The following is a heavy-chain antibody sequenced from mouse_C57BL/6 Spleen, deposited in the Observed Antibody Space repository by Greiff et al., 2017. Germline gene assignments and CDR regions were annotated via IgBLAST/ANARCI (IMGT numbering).Heavy chain of an antibody. V-gene: IGHV1-19*01. CDR2: INPYNGGT. Sequence: EVHLVESGPVLVKPGASVKMSCKASGYTFTDYYMNWVKQSHGKSLEWIGVINPYNGGTSYNQKFKGKATLTVDKSSSTAYMELNSLTSEDSAVYYCARSGDGYPYYFDYWGQGTTLTVSS. CDR1: GYTFTDYY. CDR3: ARSGDGYPYYFDY. J-gene: IGHJ2*01. D-gene: IGHD2-3*01.